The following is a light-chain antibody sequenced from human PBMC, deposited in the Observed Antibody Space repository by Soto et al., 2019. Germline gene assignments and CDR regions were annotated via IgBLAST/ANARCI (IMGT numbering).Light chain of an antibody. Sequence: DLQLTQSPSFLSASVGDRVTITCRASQGISSYLAWYQQKPGKAPKLLIYAASTLQSGVPSRFSGSGSGTEFTLTISSLQPEDFATYYCQQLTRFGGGTKV. J-gene: IGKJ4*01. V-gene: IGKV1-9*01. CDR2: AAS. CDR3: QQLTR. CDR1: QGISSY.